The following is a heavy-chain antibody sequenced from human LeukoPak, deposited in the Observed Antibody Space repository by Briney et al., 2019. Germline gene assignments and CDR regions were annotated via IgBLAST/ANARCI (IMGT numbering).Heavy chain of an antibody. CDR1: GGSIISSNW. Sequence: SGTLSLTCAVSGGSIISSNWWSWVRQPPRKGLEWIGEIYHSGSTNYNPSLKSRVTISVDKSKNQFSLKLSSVTAADTAVYYCARDSGFRWSSGWFPFDYWGQGTLVTVSS. CDR2: IYHSGST. V-gene: IGHV4-4*02. J-gene: IGHJ4*02. D-gene: IGHD6-19*01. CDR3: ARDSGFRWSSGWFPFDY.